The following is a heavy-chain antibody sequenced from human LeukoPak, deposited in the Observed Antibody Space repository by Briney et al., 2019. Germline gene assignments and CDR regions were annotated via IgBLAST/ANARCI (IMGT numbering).Heavy chain of an antibody. D-gene: IGHD5-18*01. CDR3: AREIGPIQLHLWGSAFDY. CDR2: INPNSGGT. V-gene: IGHV1-2*02. Sequence: ASVKVSCKASGYTFTGYYMHWVRQAPGQGLEWMGWINPNSGGTNYAQKFQGRVTMTRDTSISTAYMELSRLRSDDTAVYYCAREIGPIQLHLWGSAFDYWGQGTLVTVSP. CDR1: GYTFTGYY. J-gene: IGHJ4*02.